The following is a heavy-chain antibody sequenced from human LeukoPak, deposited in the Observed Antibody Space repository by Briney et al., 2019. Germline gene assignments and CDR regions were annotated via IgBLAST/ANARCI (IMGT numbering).Heavy chain of an antibody. V-gene: IGHV5-10-1*01. Sequence: GESLKISCQGSGYSFTSYWISWVRQMPGKGLEWMGRIDPSDSYTNYSPSFQGHVTISADKSISTAYLQWSSLKASDTAMYYCARHHCSGGSCYSAVGFDPWGQGTLVTVSS. D-gene: IGHD2-15*01. J-gene: IGHJ5*02. CDR2: IDPSDSYT. CDR1: GYSFTSYW. CDR3: ARHHCSGGSCYSAVGFDP.